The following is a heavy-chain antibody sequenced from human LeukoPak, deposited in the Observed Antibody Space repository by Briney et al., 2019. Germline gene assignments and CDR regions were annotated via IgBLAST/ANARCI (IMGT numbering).Heavy chain of an antibody. V-gene: IGHV3-7*01. CDR2: IKQHGSEK. CDR1: RFTFTTYW. CDR3: AREGGLGYDDWFDP. Sequence: RGSLRLSCAASRFTFTTYWMSWVRQAPGKGLEWVANIKQHGSEKYYVDSVKGRFTISRDNAKNSLYLQMNSLRAEDTAVYYCAREGGLGYDDWFDPWGQGTLVTVSS. D-gene: IGHD3-16*01. J-gene: IGHJ5*02.